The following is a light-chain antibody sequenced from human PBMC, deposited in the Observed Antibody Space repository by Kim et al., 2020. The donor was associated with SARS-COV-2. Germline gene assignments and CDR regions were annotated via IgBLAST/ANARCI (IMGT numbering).Light chain of an antibody. Sequence: QSVLTQPPSVSAAPGQKVTISCSGSSSNIGRNYVSWFQQLPRTAPKLLVHDNNQRPSGIPDRFSASKSGTSATLAITGLQAGDETDYYCGTWDSSLNVGVFGGGTQLTVL. CDR3: GTWDSSLNVGV. V-gene: IGLV1-51*01. CDR1: SSNIGRNY. CDR2: DNN. J-gene: IGLJ3*02.